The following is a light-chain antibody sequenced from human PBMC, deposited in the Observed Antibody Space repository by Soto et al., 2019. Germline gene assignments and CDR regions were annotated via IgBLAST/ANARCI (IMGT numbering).Light chain of an antibody. V-gene: IGLV2-14*03. Sequence: QSVLTQPASMSGSPGQSITISCTGTRSDIGTYNYLSWCQQHPGKAPRLVISDVSNRPSGVSNRFSGSKSGNTASLTITGLQSEDEADYYCMSYTTTSSFVFGSGTKLTVL. CDR1: RSDIGTYNY. J-gene: IGLJ1*01. CDR2: DVS. CDR3: MSYTTTSSFV.